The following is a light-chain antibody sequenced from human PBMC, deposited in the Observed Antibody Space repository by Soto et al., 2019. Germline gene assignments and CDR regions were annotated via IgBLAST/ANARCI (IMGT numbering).Light chain of an antibody. J-gene: IGKJ2*01. Sequence: DIQMTQSPSSLSASVGDRVTITCRASQSISSYLNLYQQEPGKAPKVLIYSASSLQGGVPSRFSGSGSGTDFTLTISSLQPEDFATYYCQQSYSSPYTFGQGTKVQIK. CDR1: QSISSY. CDR3: QQSYSSPYT. V-gene: IGKV1-39*01. CDR2: SAS.